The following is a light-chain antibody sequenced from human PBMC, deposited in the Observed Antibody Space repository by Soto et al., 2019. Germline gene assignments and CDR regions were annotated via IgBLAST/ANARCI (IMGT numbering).Light chain of an antibody. J-gene: IGKJ3*01. CDR3: QHYDNLPPFT. CDR2: GAS. Sequence: DIQMTQSPSSLSASIGDRVTITCQASQDIKKYLSWYQQKPGRAPKLLVYGASNLETGVPSRFSGRGYGTEFTLAISSLQPEGIATYYCQHYDNLPPFTFGPGTKV. CDR1: QDIKKY. V-gene: IGKV1-33*01.